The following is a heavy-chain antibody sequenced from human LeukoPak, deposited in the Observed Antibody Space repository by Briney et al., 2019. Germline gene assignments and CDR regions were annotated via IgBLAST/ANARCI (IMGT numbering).Heavy chain of an antibody. CDR1: GFTFSSYT. CDR2: INWNGGST. D-gene: IGHD6-19*01. CDR3: ARGSASGWYTDY. J-gene: IGHJ4*02. Sequence: GGSLRLSCAASGFTFSSYTMNWVRQAPGKGLEWVSGINWNGGSTGYADSVKGRFTISRDNAKNSLHLQMSSLRPDDTALYYCARGSASGWYTDYWGQGALIIVSS. V-gene: IGHV3-20*04.